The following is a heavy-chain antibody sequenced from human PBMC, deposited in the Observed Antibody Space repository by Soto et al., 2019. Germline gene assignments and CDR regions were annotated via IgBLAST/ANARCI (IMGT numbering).Heavy chain of an antibody. CDR3: ARDLGNCSGGSCYSRWFDP. CDR2: INPNSGGT. J-gene: IGHJ5*02. Sequence: ASVKVSCKASGYTFTGYYMHWVRQAPGQGLEWMGWINPNSGGTNYAQKFQGWVTMTRDTSISTAYMELSRLRSDDTVVYYCARDLGNCSGGSCYSRWFDPWGQGTLVTVSS. V-gene: IGHV1-2*04. CDR1: GYTFTGYY. D-gene: IGHD2-15*01.